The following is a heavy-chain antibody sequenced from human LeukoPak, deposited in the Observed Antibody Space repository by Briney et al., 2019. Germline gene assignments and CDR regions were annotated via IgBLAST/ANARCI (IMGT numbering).Heavy chain of an antibody. Sequence: GASVKVSCKASGGTFSSYAISWVRQAPGQGLEWMGRIIPILGIANYAQKFQGRVTITADKSTSTAYTELSSLSSEDTAVYYCASIAVAGTSGFDYWGQGTLVTVSS. D-gene: IGHD6-19*01. CDR2: IIPILGIA. J-gene: IGHJ4*02. V-gene: IGHV1-69*04. CDR3: ASIAVAGTSGFDY. CDR1: GGTFSSYA.